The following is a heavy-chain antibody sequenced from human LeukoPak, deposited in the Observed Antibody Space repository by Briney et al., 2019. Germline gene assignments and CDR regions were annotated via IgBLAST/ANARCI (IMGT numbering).Heavy chain of an antibody. CDR3: ARQVLGSSSWYWFDP. V-gene: IGHV4-39*01. Sequence: SDTLSLTCTVSGDSISNSRYYWGWIRQPPGKGLDWIASIYYGGSTFYNPSLKSRVTISVDTSKNQFSLTLSSVTAADTAVYYCARQVLGSSSWYWFDPWGQGTLVTVSS. D-gene: IGHD6-13*01. CDR1: GDSISNSRYY. CDR2: IYYGGST. J-gene: IGHJ5*02.